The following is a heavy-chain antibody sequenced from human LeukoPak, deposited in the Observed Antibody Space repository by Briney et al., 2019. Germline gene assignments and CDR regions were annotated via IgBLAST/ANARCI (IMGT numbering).Heavy chain of an antibody. V-gene: IGHV1-69*13. D-gene: IGHD5-18*01. J-gene: IGHJ4*02. CDR1: GGTFSSYA. CDR2: IIPIFGTA. Sequence: SVKVSCKASGGTFSSYAISWVRQAPGQGLGWMGGIIPIFGTANYAQKFQGRVTITADESTSTAYMELSSLRSEDTAVYYCAREENGRKYSYGPGSFDYWGQGTLVTVSS. CDR3: AREENGRKYSYGPGSFDY.